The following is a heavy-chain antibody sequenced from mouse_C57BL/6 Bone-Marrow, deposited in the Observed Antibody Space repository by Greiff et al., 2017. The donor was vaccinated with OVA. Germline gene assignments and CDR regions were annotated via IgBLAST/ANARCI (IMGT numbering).Heavy chain of an antibody. CDR2: ISSGGSYT. CDR1: GFTFSSYG. Sequence: EVKVVESGGDLVKPGGSLKLSCAASGFTFSSYGMSWVGQTPDKRLEWVATISSGGSYTYYPDSVKGRFTISRDNAKNTLYLQMSSLKSEDTAMYYCARHGDYGSFFDYWGQGTTLTVSS. V-gene: IGHV5-6*01. CDR3: ARHGDYGSFFDY. D-gene: IGHD1-1*01. J-gene: IGHJ2*01.